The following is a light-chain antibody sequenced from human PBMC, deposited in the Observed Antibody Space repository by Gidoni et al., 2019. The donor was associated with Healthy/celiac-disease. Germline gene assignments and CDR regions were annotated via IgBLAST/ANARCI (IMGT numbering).Light chain of an antibody. CDR2: DAS. J-gene: IGKJ4*01. Sequence: DIQMTQSPATLSASVGDRVTITCRASQSISTWLAWYHQKPGKAPKLLIYDASILEGGVPSRFSCSGSGTAFTLTISSLLPDDFAAYYCQQYKSFSLTFGGXTKVEIK. CDR3: QQYKSFSLT. V-gene: IGKV1-5*01. CDR1: QSISTW.